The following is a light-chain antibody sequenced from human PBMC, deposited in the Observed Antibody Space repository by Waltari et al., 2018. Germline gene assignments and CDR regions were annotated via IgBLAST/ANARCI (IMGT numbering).Light chain of an antibody. Sequence: QSALTHPASVSGSPGQSLAISCTGTSSDVGGHNYVSWYQQHPDKAPQLIIYDVTNRPSGISDLFSGSKSGNTASLAISGLQADDEADYHCASYTTTGTYVFGTGTKVTVL. V-gene: IGLV2-14*03. J-gene: IGLJ1*01. CDR3: ASYTTTGTYV. CDR2: DVT. CDR1: SSDVGGHNY.